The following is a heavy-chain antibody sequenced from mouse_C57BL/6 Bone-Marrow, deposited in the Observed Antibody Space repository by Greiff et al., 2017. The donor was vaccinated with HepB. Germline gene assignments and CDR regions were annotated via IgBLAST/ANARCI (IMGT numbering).Heavy chain of an antibody. Sequence: EVKLVESGGDLVKPGGSLKLSCAASGFAFSTSGMSWVRQTPDKRLEWVATINTGGSYTYYAYNVRGRFTISRDTAKTTLFLLMSSLKSEDSAIYYCARDRFDFYFDYWGQGTTLTVSS. CDR2: INTGGSYT. CDR3: ARDRFDFYFDY. CDR1: GFAFSTSG. J-gene: IGHJ2*01. D-gene: IGHD2-14*01. V-gene: IGHV5-6*01.